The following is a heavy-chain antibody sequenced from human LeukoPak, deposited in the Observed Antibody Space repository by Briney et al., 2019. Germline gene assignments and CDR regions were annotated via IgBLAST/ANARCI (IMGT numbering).Heavy chain of an antibody. J-gene: IGHJ4*02. Sequence: GGSLRLSCAASGFPLSSYEMNWVRQAQGKGLEWVSYISSSGSTIYYADSVKGRFTISRDNAKNSLYLQMNSLRAEDTAVYYCASSGSYAYWGQGTLVTVSP. CDR3: ASSGSYAY. CDR1: GFPLSSYE. D-gene: IGHD1-26*01. V-gene: IGHV3-48*03. CDR2: ISSSGSTI.